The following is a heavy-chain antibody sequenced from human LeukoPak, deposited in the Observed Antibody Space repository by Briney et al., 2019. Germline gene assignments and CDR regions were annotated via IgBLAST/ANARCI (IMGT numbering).Heavy chain of an antibody. Sequence: ASVKVSCKASGYTFTGCFIHYVRQAPGQGLEWMGWIDPNSDNIRYSETFKDSVTMTRDTSTNTAYMELSWLRSDDTAVYYCARSAYNYGYVYFDHWGQGTLVIVSS. D-gene: IGHD5-18*01. CDR2: IDPNSDNI. CDR3: ARSAYNYGYVYFDH. J-gene: IGHJ4*02. CDR1: GYTFTGCF. V-gene: IGHV1-2*02.